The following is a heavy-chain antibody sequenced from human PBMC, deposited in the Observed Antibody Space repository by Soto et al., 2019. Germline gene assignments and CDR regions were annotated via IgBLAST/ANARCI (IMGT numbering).Heavy chain of an antibody. CDR3: ARDGSDFWSGYYDILTGYPSRGMDV. CDR2: INPSGGST. Sequence: GASVKVSCKASGYTFTSYYMHWVRQAPGQELEWMGIINPSGGSTSYAQKFQGRVTMTRDTSTSTVYMELSSLRSEDTAVYYCARDGSDFWSGYYDILTGYPSRGMDVWGQGTTVPVSS. V-gene: IGHV1-46*01. CDR1: GYTFTSYY. D-gene: IGHD3-9*01. J-gene: IGHJ6*02.